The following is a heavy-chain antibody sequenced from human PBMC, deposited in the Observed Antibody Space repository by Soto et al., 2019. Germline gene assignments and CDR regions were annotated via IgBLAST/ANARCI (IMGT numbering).Heavy chain of an antibody. Sequence: PGGSLRLSCAASGFTFSSYSMNWVRQAPGKGLEWVSSISSSSSYIYYADSVKGRFTISRDNAKNSLYLQMNSLRAEDTAVYYFARGRCRVHYYSSGYADYGMFVWGQGTTATVS. CDR3: ARGRCRVHYYSSGYADYGMFV. CDR1: GFTFSSYS. J-gene: IGHJ6*02. V-gene: IGHV3-21*01. CDR2: ISSSSSYI. D-gene: IGHD3-22*01.